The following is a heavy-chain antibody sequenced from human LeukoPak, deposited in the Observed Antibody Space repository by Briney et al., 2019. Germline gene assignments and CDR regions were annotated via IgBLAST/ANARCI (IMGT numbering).Heavy chain of an antibody. CDR1: GFPYSSYH. CDR2: IKEDGSEI. Sequence: GGSLRLSCAASGFPYSSYHMAGLRQAPGKGLEWVANIKEDGSEIYYVDSVKGRYTISRDNAKISLYLQMNNLRVEDTAVYFCASGVYGFGHWGQGTLVTVSS. V-gene: IGHV3-7*01. CDR3: ASGVYGFGH. D-gene: IGHD3-3*01. J-gene: IGHJ5*02.